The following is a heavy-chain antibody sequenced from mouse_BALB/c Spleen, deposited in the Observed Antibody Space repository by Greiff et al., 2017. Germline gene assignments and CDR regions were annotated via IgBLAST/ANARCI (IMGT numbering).Heavy chain of an antibody. CDR1: GFAFSSYD. Sequence: EVMLVESGGGLVKPGGSLKLSCAASGFAFSSYDMSWVRQTPEKRLEWVAYISSGGGSTYYPDTVKGRFTISRDNAKNTLYLQMSSLKSEDTAMYYCARRKHWYFDVWGAGTTVTVSS. CDR2: ISSGGGST. CDR3: ARRKHWYFDV. J-gene: IGHJ1*01. V-gene: IGHV5-12-1*01.